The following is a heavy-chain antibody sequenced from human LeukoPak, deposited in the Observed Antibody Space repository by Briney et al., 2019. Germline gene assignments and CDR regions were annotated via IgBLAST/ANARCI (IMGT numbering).Heavy chain of an antibody. V-gene: IGHV4-39*07. CDR2: IYYTGST. Sequence: SETLSLTCTVSSVSISSSSYYWGWIRQPPGKGLEWIGSIYYTGSTYYNPSLKSRVTISVDTSRNQISLKMNSVTAADTAVYYCARESWDTMVRGVIYDSWGQGTLVTVSS. D-gene: IGHD3-10*01. J-gene: IGHJ4*02. CDR1: SVSISSSSYY. CDR3: ARESWDTMVRGVIYDS.